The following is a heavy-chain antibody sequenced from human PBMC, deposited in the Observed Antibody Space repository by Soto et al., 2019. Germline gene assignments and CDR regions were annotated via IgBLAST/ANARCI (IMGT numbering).Heavy chain of an antibody. CDR1: GYTFTSYG. CDR2: ISAYNGNT. V-gene: IGHV1-18*01. CDR3: ARAGPRGYSSSWYPSPLDY. D-gene: IGHD6-13*01. J-gene: IGHJ4*02. Sequence: QVQLVQSGAEVKKPGASVKVSCQASGYTFTSYGISWVRQAPGQGLEWMGWISAYNGNTNYAQKLQGRVTMTTDTSSSTGYMELRSLRSDDTAVYYSARAGPRGYSSSWYPSPLDYWGQGNLVTVSS.